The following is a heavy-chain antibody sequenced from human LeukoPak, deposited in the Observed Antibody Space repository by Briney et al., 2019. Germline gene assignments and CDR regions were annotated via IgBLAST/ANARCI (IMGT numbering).Heavy chain of an antibody. J-gene: IGHJ5*02. V-gene: IGHV4-39*01. CDR2: IYYSGST. D-gene: IGHD2-21*01. CDR1: GGSISSSSYY. Sequence: PSETLSLTCTVSGGSISSSSYYWGWIRQPPGKGLEWIGSIYYSGSTYYNPSLKSRVTISVDTSKNQFSLQLNSVTPEDTAVYYCARGRVADIEAIWFDPWGQGTLVTVSS. CDR3: ARGRVADIEAIWFDP.